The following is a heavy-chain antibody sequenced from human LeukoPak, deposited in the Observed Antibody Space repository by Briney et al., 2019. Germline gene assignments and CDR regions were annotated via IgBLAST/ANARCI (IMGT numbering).Heavy chain of an antibody. CDR3: ARSPCTSASCPRRNVFDI. CDR1: GGSISNYY. V-gene: IGHV4-59*08. J-gene: IGHJ3*02. CDR2: MDYSGST. Sequence: SETLSLTCTGSGGSISNYYWSWIRQSPGKGLEWIGYMDYSGSTNYNPSLESRVTISGDTSKNQFSLNLSSVTAADTAVYYCARSPCTSASCPRRNVFDIWGQGTMVTVSS. D-gene: IGHD2-2*01.